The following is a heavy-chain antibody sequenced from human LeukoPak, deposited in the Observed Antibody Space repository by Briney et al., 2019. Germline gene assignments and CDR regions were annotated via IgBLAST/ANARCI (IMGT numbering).Heavy chain of an antibody. D-gene: IGHD1-7*01. CDR1: GGSISSYY. CDR2: IYYSGST. J-gene: IGHJ3*02. Sequence: SETLSLTCTVSGGSISSYYWSWIRQPPGKGLEWIGYIYYSGSTNYNPSLKSRVTISVDTSKNQFSLKLSSVTAADTAVYYCARDGGYNWNSGDTFDIWGQGTMVTVSS. V-gene: IGHV4-59*12. CDR3: ARDGGYNWNSGDTFDI.